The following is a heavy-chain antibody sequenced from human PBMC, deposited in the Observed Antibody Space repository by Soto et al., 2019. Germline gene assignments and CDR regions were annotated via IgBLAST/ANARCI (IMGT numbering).Heavy chain of an antibody. CDR1: GFTLSGYA. Sequence: GGSLRLSCAASGFTLSGYAMDWVRQAPGKGLEWVAVISYDGSNKYYADSVKGRFTISRDNSKNTLYLQMNSLRAEDTAVYYCAKSGRVWSGYYPFDYWGQGTLVTVSS. D-gene: IGHD3-3*01. CDR2: ISYDGSNK. V-gene: IGHV3-30*18. J-gene: IGHJ4*02. CDR3: AKSGRVWSGYYPFDY.